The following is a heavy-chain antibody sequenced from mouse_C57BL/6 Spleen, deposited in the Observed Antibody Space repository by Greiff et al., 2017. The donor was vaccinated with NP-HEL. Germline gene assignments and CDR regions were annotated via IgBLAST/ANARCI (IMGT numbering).Heavy chain of an antibody. CDR1: GYTFTSYW. V-gene: IGHV1-74*01. CDR2: IHPSDSDT. J-gene: IGHJ4*01. D-gene: IGHD4-1*01. Sequence: QVHVKQPGAELVKPGASVTVSCKASGYTFTSYWMHWVKQRPGQGLEWIGRIHPSDSDTNYNQKFKGKATLTVDKSSSTAYMQLSSLTSEDSAVYSSAISSWDDAMDDRGQGTSVTASS. CDR3: AISSWDDAMDD.